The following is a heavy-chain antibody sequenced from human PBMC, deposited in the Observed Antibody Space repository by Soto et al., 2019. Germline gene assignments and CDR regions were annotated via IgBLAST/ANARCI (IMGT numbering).Heavy chain of an antibody. J-gene: IGHJ6*03. CDR1: GFTFSSYS. CDR2: ISSSSSYI. V-gene: IGHV3-21*01. CDR3: ARGGEYSGYDLWGYYYYYYMDV. D-gene: IGHD5-12*01. Sequence: EVQLVESGGGLVKPGGSLRLSCAASGFTFSSYSMNWVRQAPGKGLEWVSSISSSSSYIYYADSVKGRFTISRDNAKNSLYLKMNSLRAEDTAVYYCARGGEYSGYDLWGYYYYYYMDVWGKGTTVTVSS.